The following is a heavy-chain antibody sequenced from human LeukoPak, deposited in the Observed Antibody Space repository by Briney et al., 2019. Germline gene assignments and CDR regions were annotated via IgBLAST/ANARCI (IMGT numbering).Heavy chain of an antibody. V-gene: IGHV3-74*01. CDR1: GFTFSSYW. J-gene: IGHJ4*02. CDR2: INSDGSST. Sequence: GSLRLSCAASGFTFSSYWMHWVGQAPGKGLVWVSRINSDGSSTSYADSVKGRFTISRDNAKNTLYLQMNSLRAEDTAVYYCARAGVVFGVVIPFDYWGQGTLVTVSS. CDR3: ARAGVVFGVVIPFDY. D-gene: IGHD3-3*01.